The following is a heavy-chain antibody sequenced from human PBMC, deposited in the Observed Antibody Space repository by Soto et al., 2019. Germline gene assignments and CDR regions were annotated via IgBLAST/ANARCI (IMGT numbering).Heavy chain of an antibody. CDR2: INPNSGGT. CDR1: GYTFAGYY. J-gene: IGHJ3*02. V-gene: IGHV1-2*02. D-gene: IGHD5-12*01. CDR3: ASSLYSGYDFFAFDI. Sequence: ASVKVSCKASGYTFAGYYMHWVRQAPGQGLEWMGWINPNSGGTNYAQKFQGRVTMTRDTSISTAYMELSRLRSDDTAVYYCASSLYSGYDFFAFDIWGQGTMVTVSS.